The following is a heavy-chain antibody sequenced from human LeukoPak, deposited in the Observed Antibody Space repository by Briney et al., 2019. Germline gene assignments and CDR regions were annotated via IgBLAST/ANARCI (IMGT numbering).Heavy chain of an antibody. CDR3: AREVYHYDSSGYYIDY. Sequence: PSETLSLTCTVSGGSISSYYWSWIRQPPGKGLEWIGYIYYSGSTNYNPSLKSRVTISVDTSKNQFSLKLGSVTAADTAVYYCAREVYHYDSSGYYIDYWGQGTLVTVSS. D-gene: IGHD3-22*01. CDR2: IYYSGST. J-gene: IGHJ4*02. CDR1: GGSISSYY. V-gene: IGHV4-59*01.